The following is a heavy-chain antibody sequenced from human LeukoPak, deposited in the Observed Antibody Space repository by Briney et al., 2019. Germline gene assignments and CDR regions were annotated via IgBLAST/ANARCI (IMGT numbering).Heavy chain of an antibody. D-gene: IGHD6-19*01. J-gene: IGHJ4*02. CDR3: ARAPSGWYFDS. Sequence: GGSLRLSCAASGFTVSSAYISWVRQAPGKGLEWLSAIYSDGNTFYADSVKGRFTIFRDNSKNMLYLQMNSLRADDTAVYYCARAPSGWYFDSWGQGTLVTVSS. V-gene: IGHV3-53*01. CDR1: GFTVSSAY. CDR2: IYSDGNT.